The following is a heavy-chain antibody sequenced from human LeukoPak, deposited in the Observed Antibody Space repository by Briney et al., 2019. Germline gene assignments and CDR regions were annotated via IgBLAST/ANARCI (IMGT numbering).Heavy chain of an antibody. CDR2: INHSGST. D-gene: IGHD1-26*01. V-gene: IGHV4-34*01. J-gene: IGHJ4*02. Sequence: SETLSLTCAVYGGSFSGYYWSWIRQPPGKGLEWIGEINHSGSTNYNPSLKSRVTISVDTSKNQFSLKLSSVTAADTAVYYCARGEWDLLFDYWGQGTLVTVSS. CDR3: ARGEWDLLFDY. CDR1: GGSFSGYY.